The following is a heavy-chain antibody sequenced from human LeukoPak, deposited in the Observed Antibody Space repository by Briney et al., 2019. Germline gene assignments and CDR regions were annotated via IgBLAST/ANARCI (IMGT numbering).Heavy chain of an antibody. CDR3: ASQGSDSGWFYF. CDR2: LYYSGST. V-gene: IGHV4-39*07. J-gene: IGHJ4*02. CDR1: GGSMSSSSYY. Sequence: SETLSLTCTVSGGSMSSSSYYWGWIRQPPGKGLEWIGSLYYSGSTYYNPSLKSRLTISIDTSETQFSLKLTSVTAADTAIYYCASQGSDSGWFYFWGQGTLVTVSS. D-gene: IGHD6-19*01.